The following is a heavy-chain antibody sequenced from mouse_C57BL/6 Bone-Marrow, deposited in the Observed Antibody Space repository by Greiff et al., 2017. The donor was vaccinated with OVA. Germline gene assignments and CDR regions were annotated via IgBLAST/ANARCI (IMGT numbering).Heavy chain of an antibody. J-gene: IGHJ2*01. CDR3: ARDDTTGY. CDR2: ISYDGSN. V-gene: IGHV3-6*01. Sequence: EVKLVESGPGLVKPSQSLSLTCSVTGYSITSGYYWNWIRQFPGNKLEWMGYISYDGSNNYNPSLKNRISITRDTSKNQFFLKLNSVTTEDTATYYCARDDTTGYWGQGTTLTVSS. D-gene: IGHD2-14*01. CDR1: GYSITSGYY.